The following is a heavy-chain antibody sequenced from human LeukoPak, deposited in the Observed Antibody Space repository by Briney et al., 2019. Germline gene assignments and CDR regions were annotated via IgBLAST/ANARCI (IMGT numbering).Heavy chain of an antibody. CDR2: ISSSGYST. J-gene: IGHJ4*02. Sequence: KPGGSLRLSCAASGFNFSDYYVSWIRQAPGKGLGWVSYISSSGYSTYYAASVKGRFTISRDNARISLYLQMNSLTPEDTAVYYCARGKRRFDYWGQRTLVSVSS. CDR3: ARGKRRFDY. CDR1: GFNFSDYY. V-gene: IGHV3-11*01.